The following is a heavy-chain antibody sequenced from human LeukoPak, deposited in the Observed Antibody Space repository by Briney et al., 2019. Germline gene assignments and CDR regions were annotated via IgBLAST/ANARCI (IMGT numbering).Heavy chain of an antibody. CDR3: ARGPPPYTEGDLFYYYGLDV. D-gene: IGHD3-16*01. CDR2: IIPIFGTA. CDR1: GGTFSSYA. Sequence: ASVKVSCKASGGTFSSYAISWVRQAPGQGLEWMGGIIPIFGTANYARKFQGRVTMTAGESTSTAYMELSSLRSDDTAVYYCARGPPPYTEGDLFYYYGLDVWGQGTTVTVSS. V-gene: IGHV1-69*01. J-gene: IGHJ6*02.